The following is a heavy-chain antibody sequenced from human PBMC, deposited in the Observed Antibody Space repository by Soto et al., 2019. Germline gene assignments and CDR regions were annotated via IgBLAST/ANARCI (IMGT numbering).Heavy chain of an antibody. CDR3: ARDEVPAANWLDR. Sequence: ASVEVSCKASGYIFINYGMTWVRQAPGQGLEWMGWISGYNGNTKYADKLQGRVTMTTDTSTTTAYMELRSLRSDDTAVYYCARDEVPAANWLDRWGQGPMITV. V-gene: IGHV1-18*01. CDR1: GYIFINYG. D-gene: IGHD2-2*01. J-gene: IGHJ5*02. CDR2: ISGYNGNT.